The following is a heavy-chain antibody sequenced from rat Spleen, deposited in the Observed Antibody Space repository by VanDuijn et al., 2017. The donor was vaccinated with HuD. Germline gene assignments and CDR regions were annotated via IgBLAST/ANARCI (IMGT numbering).Heavy chain of an antibody. V-gene: IGHV3-1*01. J-gene: IGHJ2*01. Sequence: EVQLQESGPGLVKPSQSLSLTCSVTDYSITSNYWDWIRQFPGNKMEWIGHISYSGSTSYNPSLKSRISITRDTSKNQFFLQLNSVTTEDTATYYCARRRGQVYNNYFDYWGQGVMVTVSS. CDR2: ISYSGST. D-gene: IGHD1-10*01. CDR1: DYSITSNY. CDR3: ARRRGQVYNNYFDY.